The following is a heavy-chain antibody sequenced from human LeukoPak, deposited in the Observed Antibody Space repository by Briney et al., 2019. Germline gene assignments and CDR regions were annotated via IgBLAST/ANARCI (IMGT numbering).Heavy chain of an antibody. CDR1: GFTFSSYA. CDR3: ARGPRSPRTDFDY. CDR2: ITGNGVST. Sequence: GGSLRLSCAASGFTFSSYAMSWVRQTPGKGLEWVSVITGNGVSTFYADSVKGRFTISRDNSKNTLYLQMNSLRAEDTAVYYCARGPRSPRTDFDYWGQGTLVTVSS. V-gene: IGHV3-23*01. J-gene: IGHJ4*02.